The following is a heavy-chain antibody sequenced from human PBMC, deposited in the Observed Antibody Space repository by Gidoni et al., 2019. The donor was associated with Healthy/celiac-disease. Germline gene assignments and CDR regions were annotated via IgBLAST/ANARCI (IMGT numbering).Heavy chain of an antibody. CDR1: GGSISSSSYY. J-gene: IGHJ5*02. CDR2: IYYSGST. CDR3: ARLDDIRGFDP. Sequence: QLQLQESGPGLVKPSETLSLTCTVSGGSISSSSYYWGWIRQPPGKGLEWIGSIYYSGSTYYNPSLKSRVTISVDTSKNQFSLKLSSVTAADTAVYYCARLDDIRGFDPWGQGTLVTVSS. D-gene: IGHD3-9*01. V-gene: IGHV4-39*01.